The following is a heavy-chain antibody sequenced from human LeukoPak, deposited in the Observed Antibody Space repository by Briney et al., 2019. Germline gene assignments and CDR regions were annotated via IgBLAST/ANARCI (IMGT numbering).Heavy chain of an antibody. CDR1: GFSFSNYN. CDR2: IRGSGST. CDR3: AKDQWDY. V-gene: IGHV3-23*01. Sequence: GGSLRLSCAASGFSFSNYNMNWVRQAPGKGLEWVSCIRGSGSTYYADSVKGRFTISRDNSKNTLYLQMNSLRAEDTAVYYCAKDQWDYWGQGTLVTVSS. D-gene: IGHD6-19*01. J-gene: IGHJ4*02.